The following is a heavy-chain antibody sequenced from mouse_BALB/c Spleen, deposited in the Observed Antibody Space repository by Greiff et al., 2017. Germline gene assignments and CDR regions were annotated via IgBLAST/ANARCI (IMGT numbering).Heavy chain of an antibody. J-gene: IGHJ2*01. D-gene: IGHD2-4*01. V-gene: IGHV5-4*02. CDR2: ISDGGSYT. CDR1: GFTFSDYY. Sequence: EVQVVESGGGLVKPGGSLKLSCAASGFTFSDYYMYWVRQTPEKRLEWVATISDGGSYTYYPDSVKGRFTISRDNAKNNLYLQMSSLKSEDTAMYYCARGTMIPFDYWGQGTTLTVSS. CDR3: ARGTMIPFDY.